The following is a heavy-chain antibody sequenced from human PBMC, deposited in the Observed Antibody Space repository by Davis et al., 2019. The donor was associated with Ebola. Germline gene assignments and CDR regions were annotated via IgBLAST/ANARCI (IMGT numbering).Heavy chain of an antibody. CDR3: ARDATTVTTIWFDP. CDR1: GGSISSGGYS. J-gene: IGHJ5*02. Sequence: MPSETLSLTCAVSGGSISSGGYSWSWIRQPPGKGLEWIGYIYHSGSTYYNPSLKSRVTISVDRSKNQFSLKLSSVTAADTALYYCARDATTVTTIWFDPWGQGTLVTVSS. D-gene: IGHD4-17*01. V-gene: IGHV4-30-2*01. CDR2: IYHSGST.